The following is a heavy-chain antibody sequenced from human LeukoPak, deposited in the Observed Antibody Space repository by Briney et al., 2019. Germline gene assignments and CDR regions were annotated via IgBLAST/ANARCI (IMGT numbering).Heavy chain of an antibody. CDR3: ARHGIGIAYYMDV. Sequence: PSETLSLTCTVSGGSISSYYWSWIRQPPGKGLEWIGYIYTSGSTNYNPSLKSRVTISVDTSKNQFSLKLSSVTAAHTAVYYCARHGIGIAYYMDVWGKGTTVTVSS. CDR1: GGSISSYY. CDR2: IYTSGST. V-gene: IGHV4-4*09. D-gene: IGHD1-14*01. J-gene: IGHJ6*03.